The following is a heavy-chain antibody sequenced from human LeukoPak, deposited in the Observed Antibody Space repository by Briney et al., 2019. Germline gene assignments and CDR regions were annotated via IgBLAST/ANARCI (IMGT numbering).Heavy chain of an antibody. Sequence: KSSDTLSLTCTVSGGYTGSHYWSWIRQPAGKGLEWIGRISPSGTTHYNPSLGSRVTMSVDTSKNYFSLRLSSVTAADTAVYYCARDFYASGFYFWFDPWGQGILVTVSS. CDR1: GGYTGSHY. J-gene: IGHJ5*02. V-gene: IGHV4-4*07. CDR2: ISPSGTT. D-gene: IGHD2/OR15-2a*01. CDR3: ARDFYASGFYFWFDP.